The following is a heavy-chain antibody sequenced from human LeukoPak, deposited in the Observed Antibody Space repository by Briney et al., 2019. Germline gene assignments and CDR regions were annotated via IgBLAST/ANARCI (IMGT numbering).Heavy chain of an antibody. D-gene: IGHD6-19*01. Sequence: QSGGSLRLSCAASGFSFSTYGMHWVRQAPGKGLEWVTLISHDGKIKCDADSVKGRFTISRDNSKNTLYLQMNSLRAEDTAVYYCARGSGWYEGDAFDIWGRGTLVTVSS. CDR1: GFSFSTYG. V-gene: IGHV3-30*04. CDR2: ISHDGKIK. CDR3: ARGSGWYEGDAFDI. J-gene: IGHJ3*02.